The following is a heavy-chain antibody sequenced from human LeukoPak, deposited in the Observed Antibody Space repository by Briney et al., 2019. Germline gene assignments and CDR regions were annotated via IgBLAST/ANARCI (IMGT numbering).Heavy chain of an antibody. CDR3: ARYSGSYLSPFDY. CDR2: IYYRWST. V-gene: IGHV4-59*08. Sequence: SETLSLTCTVSGGSIRRYYWSWIRQPPGKGLEWIGYIYYRWSTNYNPSLKRRVTMSVDTSKNQFSLKLTSVTAADTAVYYCARYSGSYLSPFDYWGQGTLVTASS. CDR1: GGSIRRYY. D-gene: IGHD1-26*01. J-gene: IGHJ4*02.